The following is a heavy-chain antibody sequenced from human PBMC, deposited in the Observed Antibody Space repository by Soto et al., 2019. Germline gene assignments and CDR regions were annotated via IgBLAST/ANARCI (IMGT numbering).Heavy chain of an antibody. V-gene: IGHV4-59*01. J-gene: IGHJ3*02. CDR1: GGSISSYY. Sequence: SETLSLTCTVSGGSISSYYWSWIRQPPGKGLEWIGYIYYSGSTNYNPSLKSRVTISVDTSKNQFSLKLSSVTAAHTAVYYCARRVAYQLTHHAFAIWRQGTLFTVS. CDR3: ARRVAYQLTHHAFAI. CDR2: IYYSGST. D-gene: IGHD2-2*01.